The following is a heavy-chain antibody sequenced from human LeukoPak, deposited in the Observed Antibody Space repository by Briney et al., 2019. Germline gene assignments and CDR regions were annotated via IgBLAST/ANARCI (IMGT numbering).Heavy chain of an antibody. V-gene: IGHV4-39*07. CDR3: ARDRGIAVAGPHFDY. CDR2: IYYSGST. CDR1: GGSISTSSYY. D-gene: IGHD6-19*01. Sequence: SETLSLTCTVSGGSISTSSYYWGWIRQPPGKGRECIGNIYYSGSTYYNPSRKSRVTISVDTSKNQFSLKLSSVTAADTAVYYCARDRGIAVAGPHFDYWGQGTLVTVSS. J-gene: IGHJ4*02.